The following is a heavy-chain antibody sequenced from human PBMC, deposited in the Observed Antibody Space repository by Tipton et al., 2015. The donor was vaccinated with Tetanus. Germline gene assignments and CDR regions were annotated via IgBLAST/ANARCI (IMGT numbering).Heavy chain of an antibody. D-gene: IGHD1-14*01. CDR2: ISGYSGHT. J-gene: IGHJ3*02. V-gene: IGHV1-18*01. Sequence: QSGPEVKQPGASVTVSCKASGYRPTNYGISWVRQAPGQGLEWLGWISGYSGHTNYAQQVQGRVTMTTDTSTSTAYSELRSLRSDDTALYFCARDADMWATRKAFDIWGQGTMVTVSS. CDR3: ARDADMWATRKAFDI. CDR1: GYRPTNYG.